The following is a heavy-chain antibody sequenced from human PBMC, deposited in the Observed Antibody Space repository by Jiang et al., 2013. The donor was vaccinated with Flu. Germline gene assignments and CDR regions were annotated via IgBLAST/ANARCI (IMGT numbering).Heavy chain of an antibody. J-gene: IGHJ5*02. CDR2: IYWDDDK. CDR3: AGALRLGELSLGNWFDP. Sequence: TCTFSGFSLSTSGVGVGWIRQPPGKALEWLALIYWDDDKRYSPSLKNRLTITKDTSKNQVVLTMTNMDPVDTATYYCAGALRLGELSLGNWFDPWGQGTLVTVSS. D-gene: IGHD3-16*02. V-gene: IGHV2-5*02. CDR1: GFSLSTSGVG.